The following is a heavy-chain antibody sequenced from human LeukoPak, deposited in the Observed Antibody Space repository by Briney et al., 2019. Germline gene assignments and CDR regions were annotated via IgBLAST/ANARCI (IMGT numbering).Heavy chain of an antibody. J-gene: IGHJ4*02. V-gene: IGHV1-69*13. CDR3: AKSIAARPDYFDY. Sequence: ASVKVSCKASGGTFSSYAISWVRQAPGQGLEWMGGIIPIFGTANYAQKFQGRVTITADESTSTAYMELSSLRSEDTAVYYCAKSIAARPDYFDYWGQGTLVTVSS. D-gene: IGHD6-6*01. CDR2: IIPIFGTA. CDR1: GGTFSSYA.